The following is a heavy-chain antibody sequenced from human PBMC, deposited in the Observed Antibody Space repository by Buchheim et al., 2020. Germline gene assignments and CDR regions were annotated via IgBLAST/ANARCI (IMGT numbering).Heavy chain of an antibody. CDR2: IYYSGST. J-gene: IGHJ5*02. D-gene: IGHD3-3*01. Sequence: QLQLQESGPGLVTPSETLSLTCTVSGGSISSSSYYWGWIRQPPGKGLEWIGSIYYSGSTYYNPSLKSRVTISVDTSKNQFSLKLGSVTAADTAVYYCSRHNIYDFWSGYRGLGWFDPWGQGTL. CDR3: SRHNIYDFWSGYRGLGWFDP. CDR1: GGSISSSSYY. V-gene: IGHV4-39*01.